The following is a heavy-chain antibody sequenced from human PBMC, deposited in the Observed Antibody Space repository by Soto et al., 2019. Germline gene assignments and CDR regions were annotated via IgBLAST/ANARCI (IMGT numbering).Heavy chain of an antibody. CDR2: IKFDGSVK. Sequence: GSLRLSFVASGVSFSDYWMSWVRQAPGKGPEWVANIKFDGSVKQYVDSVRGRFSISRDNFRNSLFLQMNSLRAGDTAIYYCVKDGGYCSSATCYSPRNHYFDSWGQGTLVTVSS. J-gene: IGHJ4*02. CDR1: GVSFSDYW. CDR3: VKDGGYCSSATCYSPRNHYFDS. D-gene: IGHD2-2*01. V-gene: IGHV3-7*03.